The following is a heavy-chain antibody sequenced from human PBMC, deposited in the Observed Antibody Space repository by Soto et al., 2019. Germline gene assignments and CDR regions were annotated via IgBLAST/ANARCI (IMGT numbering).Heavy chain of an antibody. D-gene: IGHD1-7*01. CDR1: GGSISSYY. CDR3: ALILPGTRDGLDY. J-gene: IGHJ4*02. CDR2: IYYSGST. V-gene: IGHV4-59*01. Sequence: SETLSLTCTVSGGSISSYYGSWIRQPPGKGLEWIGYIYYSGSTNYNPSLKSRVTISVDTSKNQFSLKLRSVTAADTAVYYCALILPGTRDGLDYWGQGTLVTVSS.